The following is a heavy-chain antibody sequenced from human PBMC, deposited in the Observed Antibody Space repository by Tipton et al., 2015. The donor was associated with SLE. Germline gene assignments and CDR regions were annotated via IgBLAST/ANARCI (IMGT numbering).Heavy chain of an antibody. J-gene: IGHJ4*02. CDR3: ARGIGGAWYADY. Sequence: SLRLSCTASGFIFSDYYMSWIRQAPGKGREWVSHISNPGSSTYYADSVKDRFTISRVNAENSLYLQMNNLRPEDTAVYYCARGIGGAWYADYWGQGTLVTVPS. CDR2: ISNPGSST. D-gene: IGHD6-19*01. CDR1: GFIFSDYY. V-gene: IGHV3-11*04.